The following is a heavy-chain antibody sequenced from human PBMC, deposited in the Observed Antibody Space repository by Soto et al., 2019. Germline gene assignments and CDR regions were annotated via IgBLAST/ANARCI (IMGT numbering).Heavy chain of an antibody. Sequence: QVQLVQSGAEVKKPGASVKVSCKASGYTFSANYVYWVRQAPGQGLEWMGWINPHSGGTDYAQTVEGWVTMTRDTSISTAYMELSSLTSDDTAVYYCARLKGLAAGLNFDIWGQGTMVTVSS. CDR2: INPHSGGT. D-gene: IGHD6-13*01. CDR1: GYTFSANY. CDR3: ARLKGLAAGLNFDI. V-gene: IGHV1-2*04. J-gene: IGHJ3*02.